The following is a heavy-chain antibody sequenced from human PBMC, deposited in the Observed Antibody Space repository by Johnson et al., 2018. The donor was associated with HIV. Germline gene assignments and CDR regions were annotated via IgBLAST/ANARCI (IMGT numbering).Heavy chain of an antibody. CDR1: GFSFSSYG. CDR3: ARGLWLTPDVFDV. Sequence: QVQLVESGGGLGQPGGSLRLSCAASGFSFSSYGIHWVRQAPGRGLEWVAFTQYDGSNKYYADSVKGRFTISRDNSKNTLYLQMNSLRAEDTAVYYCARGLWLTPDVFDVWGQGTMVTVSS. V-gene: IGHV3-30*02. CDR2: TQYDGSNK. D-gene: IGHD6-19*01. J-gene: IGHJ3*01.